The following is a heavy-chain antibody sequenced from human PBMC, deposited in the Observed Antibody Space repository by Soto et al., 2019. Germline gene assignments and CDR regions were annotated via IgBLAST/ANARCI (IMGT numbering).Heavy chain of an antibody. CDR1: GFIFSDHY. D-gene: IGHD1-26*01. CDR3: ARDMHAGFTHYFDP. CDR2: INGRSDTI. V-gene: IGHV3-11*01. Sequence: GGSLRLSCAASGFIFSDHYMSWIRQAPGKGLEWISYINGRSDTIYYSESAKGRFTISRDNAKNSLYLQMDNLRADDTAVYYCARDMHAGFTHYFDPWGQGTLVTVSS. J-gene: IGHJ5*02.